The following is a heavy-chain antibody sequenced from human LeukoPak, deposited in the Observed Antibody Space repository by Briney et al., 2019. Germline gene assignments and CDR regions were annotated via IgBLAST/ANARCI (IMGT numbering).Heavy chain of an antibody. CDR3: AKTKYYDILTGAFDY. Sequence: GGSLRLSCAASGFTFSSYAMSWVRQAPGKGLEWVSAISGSGGSTYYADSVKGRFTISRDNSKNTLYLQMNSLRAEDTAVYYCAKTKYYDILTGAFDYWGQGTLVTVSS. CDR2: ISGSGGST. D-gene: IGHD3-9*01. CDR1: GFTFSSYA. V-gene: IGHV3-23*01. J-gene: IGHJ4*02.